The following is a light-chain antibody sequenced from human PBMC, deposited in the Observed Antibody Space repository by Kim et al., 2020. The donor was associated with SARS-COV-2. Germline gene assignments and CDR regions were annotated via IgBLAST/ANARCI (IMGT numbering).Light chain of an antibody. J-gene: IGKJ2*01. V-gene: IGKV3-20*01. CDR3: QQYGSSPRT. CDR1: QSVSTNY. Sequence: SPGERATLSCGASQSVSTNYLAWYQHKPGQPPRLLIYGASNRASGTSDRFSGSVSGTDFTLTINTLGPEDSAMYYCQQYGSSPRTFGQGTKLEI. CDR2: GAS.